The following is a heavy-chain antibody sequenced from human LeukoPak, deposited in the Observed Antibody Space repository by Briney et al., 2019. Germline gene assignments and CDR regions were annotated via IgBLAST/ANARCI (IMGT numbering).Heavy chain of an antibody. CDR3: ARGKQLVLYYYYYYMDV. J-gene: IGHJ6*03. Sequence: SETLSLTCTVSGGSVNSGTYYWSWIRQPPGKGLEWIGYIYYSGSTNYNPSLKSRVTISVDTSKNQFSLKLSSVTAADTAVYYCARGKQLVLYYYYYYMDVWGKGTTVTVSS. D-gene: IGHD6-6*01. V-gene: IGHV4-61*01. CDR1: GGSVNSGTYY. CDR2: IYYSGST.